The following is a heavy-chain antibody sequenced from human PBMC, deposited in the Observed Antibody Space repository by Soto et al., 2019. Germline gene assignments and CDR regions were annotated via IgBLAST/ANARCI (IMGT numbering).Heavy chain of an antibody. CDR1: GYSFTSYY. D-gene: IGHD6-13*01. CDR3: ARVHSSSYHYFDY. V-gene: IGHV1-46*01. Sequence: ASVKVSCKASGYSFTSYYMQWVRQAPGQGLEWMGIINPSGGSTSYAQKFQVRFTISRDNSKNTLYLQMSSLRAEDTAVYYCARVHSSSYHYFDYWGQGTVVTVSS. J-gene: IGHJ4*02. CDR2: INPSGGST.